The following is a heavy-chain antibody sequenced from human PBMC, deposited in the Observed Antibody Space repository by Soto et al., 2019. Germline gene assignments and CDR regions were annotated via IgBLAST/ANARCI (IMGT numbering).Heavy chain of an antibody. D-gene: IGHD3-3*01. CDR1: GGTFSSYA. CDR3: ARGRGSAIFGVVIIAPFDY. Sequence: ASVAVCCKASGGTFSSYAIMWVRQAPGQGLEWMGGIIPIFGTANYAQKFQGRVTITADESTSTAYMELSSLRSEDTAVYYCARGRGSAIFGVVIIAPFDYWGQGTLVTVSS. V-gene: IGHV1-69*13. J-gene: IGHJ4*02. CDR2: IIPIFGTA.